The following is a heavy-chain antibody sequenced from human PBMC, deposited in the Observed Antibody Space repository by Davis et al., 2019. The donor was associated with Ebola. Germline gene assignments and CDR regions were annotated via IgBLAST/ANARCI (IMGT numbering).Heavy chain of an antibody. Sequence: PGGSLRLSCAVSGFTFSRYSMKWVRQAPGKGLEWVSSISSSSSDIFYADSVRGRFTISRDNAKNSLYLQMNSLRAEDTAVYYCARRQGSKFDSWGQGTLVTVSS. CDR2: ISSSSSDI. CDR1: GFTFSRYS. V-gene: IGHV3-21*01. J-gene: IGHJ4*02. CDR3: ARRQGSKFDS.